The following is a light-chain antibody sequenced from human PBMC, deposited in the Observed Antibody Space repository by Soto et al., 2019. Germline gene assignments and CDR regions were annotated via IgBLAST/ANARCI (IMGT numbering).Light chain of an antibody. CDR2: AAS. V-gene: IGKV1-39*01. CDR3: QQSYSTPWT. CDR1: QSISTY. J-gene: IGKJ1*01. Sequence: DIQMTQPPSSLSASVGDRLTITCRASQSISTYLNWYRQKPGKAPELLIYAASSLQSGVPSRFSGSGSGTDFKLTISSLQPEDFATYYCQQSYSTPWTFGQGTKVEIK.